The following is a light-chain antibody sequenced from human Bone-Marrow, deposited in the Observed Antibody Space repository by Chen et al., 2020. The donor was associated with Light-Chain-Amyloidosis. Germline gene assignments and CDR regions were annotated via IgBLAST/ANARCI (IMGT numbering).Light chain of an antibody. CDR3: ESYDSSLRGSVV. J-gene: IGLJ2*01. Sequence: QSVLTQPPSVSGAPGQRVTISCTGCSSNIGAGYDVHGYQQLPGTAPKLLIFGNTNLPSGVPDRFSASKASTSASLAISGLQAEDEADYYCESYDSSLRGSVVFGGGTKLTVL. CDR2: GNT. CDR1: SSNIGAGYD. V-gene: IGLV1-40*01.